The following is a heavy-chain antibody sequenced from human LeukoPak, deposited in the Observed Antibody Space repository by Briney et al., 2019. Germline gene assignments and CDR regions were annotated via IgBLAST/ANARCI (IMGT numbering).Heavy chain of an antibody. CDR1: GYSISSGYY. D-gene: IGHD1-26*01. J-gene: IGHJ3*02. Sequence: PSETLSLTRSVSGYSISSGYYWGWIRQPPGKGLESIGSIHHSGSTYYNPSLKSRVTISVDTSKNHFSMQLSSVTAADTAIYYCARVSPQWELDAFDIWGQGTMVTVSS. CDR2: IHHSGST. V-gene: IGHV4-38-2*02. CDR3: ARVSPQWELDAFDI.